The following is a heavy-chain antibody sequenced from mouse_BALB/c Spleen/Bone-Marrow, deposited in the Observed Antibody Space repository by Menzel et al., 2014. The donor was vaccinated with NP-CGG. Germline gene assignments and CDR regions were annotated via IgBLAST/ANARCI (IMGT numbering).Heavy chain of an antibody. V-gene: IGHV1S56*01. CDR2: IYPGNVNT. CDR1: GYTFTSYY. D-gene: IGHD4-1*01. J-gene: IGHJ2*01. CDR3: AREANWNFDY. Sequence: VKLQESGPELVKPGDSVRISCKAAGYTFTSYYIHWVKQRPGQGLEWIGWIYPGNVNTKYNEKFKGKATLAADKSSSTAYFLLSSLTSEDSAVYFCAREANWNFDYWGQGTTLTVSS.